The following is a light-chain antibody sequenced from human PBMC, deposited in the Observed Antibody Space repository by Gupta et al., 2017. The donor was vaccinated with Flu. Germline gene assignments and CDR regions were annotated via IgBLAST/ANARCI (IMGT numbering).Light chain of an antibody. V-gene: IGKV1-9*01. J-gene: IGKJ2*01. CDR1: QGIRSY. CDR2: AAS. Sequence: SVTITCRASQGIRSYLCWYQQKPGKVPKLRIYAASTLQSEVPSWFSGRGPGTQYTLTLSSLQAEDFASYYCVQVSSYPYTFGQGTRLEIK. CDR3: VQVSSYPYT.